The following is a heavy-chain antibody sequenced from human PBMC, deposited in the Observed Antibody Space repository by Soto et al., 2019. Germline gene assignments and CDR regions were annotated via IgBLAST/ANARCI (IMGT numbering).Heavy chain of an antibody. V-gene: IGHV3-48*01. J-gene: IGHJ4*02. CDR1: GFTFSSYS. CDR3: ARDLNWNDWRAGDFDY. CDR2: ISSSSSTI. D-gene: IGHD1-1*01. Sequence: PGGSLRLSCAASGFTFSSYSMNWVRQAPGKGLEWVSYISSSSSTIYYADSVKGRFTISRDNAKNSLYLQMNSLRAEDTAVYYCARDLNWNDWRAGDFDYWGQGTLVTVSS.